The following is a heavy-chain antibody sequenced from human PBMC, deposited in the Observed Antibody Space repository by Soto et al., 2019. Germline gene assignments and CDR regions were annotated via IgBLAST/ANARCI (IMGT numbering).Heavy chain of an antibody. CDR3: VRNVRITIFGVVRGHGMDV. J-gene: IGHJ6*02. CDR2: IYYSGST. Sequence: SETLSLTCTVSGGSISSSSYSWGWIRQPPRKGLEWIVSIYYSGSTYYNPSLKSRVTISVDTSKNQFSLKLSSVTAADTAVYYCVRNVRITIFGVVRGHGMDVWGQGTTVTVSS. V-gene: IGHV4-39*01. CDR1: GGSISSSSYS. D-gene: IGHD3-3*01.